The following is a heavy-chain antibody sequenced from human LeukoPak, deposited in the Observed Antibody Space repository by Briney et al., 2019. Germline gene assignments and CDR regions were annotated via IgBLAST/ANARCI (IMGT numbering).Heavy chain of an antibody. CDR3: ARDWVAGPVPLPCY. J-gene: IGHJ4*02. CDR2: ISAYNGNT. D-gene: IGHD6-19*01. Sequence: GASVKVSCKASGYTLTSYGISWVRQAPGQGLEWMGWISAYNGNTNYAQKLQGRVTMTTDTSTSTAYMELRSLRSDDTAVYYCARDWVAGPVPLPCYWGQGTLVTVSS. V-gene: IGHV1-18*01. CDR1: GYTLTSYG.